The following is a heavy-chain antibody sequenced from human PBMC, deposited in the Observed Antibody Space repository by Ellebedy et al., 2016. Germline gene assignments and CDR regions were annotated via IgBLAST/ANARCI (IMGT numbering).Heavy chain of an antibody. CDR2: IKSTSAGGTT. CDR3: TSAQGSSNWLNIFDL. Sequence: GESLKISXAASGFTFSSAWMSWVRQTPGMGLEWVGRIKSTSAGGTTDYAAPVKGRFTISRDDSKNTLYLEMNSLRTEDTAIYYCTSAQGSSNWLNIFDLWGQGTMVTVSS. CDR1: GFTFSSAW. D-gene: IGHD6-13*01. V-gene: IGHV3-15*01. J-gene: IGHJ3*01.